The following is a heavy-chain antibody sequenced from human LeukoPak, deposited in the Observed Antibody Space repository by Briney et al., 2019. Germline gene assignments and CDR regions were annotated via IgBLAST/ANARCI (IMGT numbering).Heavy chain of an antibody. CDR1: GFTFNSYT. CDR2: ISSSSSYI. CDR3: ARDTRLGDYYGSEGLY. V-gene: IGHV3-21*01. D-gene: IGHD3-10*01. Sequence: GGSLRLSCAASGFTFNSYTMNWVRQAPGKGLEWVSSISSSSSYIYYADSVKGRFTISRDNAKNSLYLQMNSLRAEDTAVYYCARDTRLGDYYGSEGLYWGQGTLVTVSS. J-gene: IGHJ4*02.